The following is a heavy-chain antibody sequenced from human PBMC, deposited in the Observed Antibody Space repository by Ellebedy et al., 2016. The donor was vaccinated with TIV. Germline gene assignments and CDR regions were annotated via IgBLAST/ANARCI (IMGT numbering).Heavy chain of an antibody. Sequence: PGGSLRLSCAASGFTCSNYWMHWVRQAPGKGLMWVSRIKNDGRNTTYADSVKGRFTISIDNAKNTLYLQMNSLRAEDTAVYYCARGRYYGMDVWGQGTTVTVSS. V-gene: IGHV3-74*01. CDR2: IKNDGRNT. J-gene: IGHJ6*02. CDR3: ARGRYYGMDV. CDR1: GFTCSNYW.